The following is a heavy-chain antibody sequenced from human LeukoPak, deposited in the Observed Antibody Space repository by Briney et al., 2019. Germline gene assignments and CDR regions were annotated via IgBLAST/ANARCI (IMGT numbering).Heavy chain of an antibody. Sequence: GGSLRLSCAASGFTVSSNYMSWVRQAPGKGLEWVSVIYSGGSTYYADSVKGRFTISRDNSKNTLYLQMNSQRAEDTAVYYCARDQLVPAAIPLVDYYYGMDVWGQGTTVTVSS. J-gene: IGHJ6*02. CDR2: IYSGGST. V-gene: IGHV3-66*01. D-gene: IGHD2-2*01. CDR1: GFTVSSNY. CDR3: ARDQLVPAAIPLVDYYYGMDV.